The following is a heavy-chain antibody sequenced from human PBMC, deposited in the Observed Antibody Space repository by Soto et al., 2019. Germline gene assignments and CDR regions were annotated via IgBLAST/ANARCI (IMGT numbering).Heavy chain of an antibody. D-gene: IGHD5-12*01. V-gene: IGHV3-7*03. CDR2: ISQDGSMT. J-gene: IGHJ4*02. CDR3: ARYRSGAYDFDY. CDR1: GFTYDYYW. Sequence: EVQLVESGGDLVQPGGSLRLSCAASGFTYDYYWMGWVRQAPGKGLEWVAKISQDGSMTDCMDSLNGRFTISRDNAKNLLSLQMNSLRVEDTALHYCARYRSGAYDFDYWGQGILVTVSS.